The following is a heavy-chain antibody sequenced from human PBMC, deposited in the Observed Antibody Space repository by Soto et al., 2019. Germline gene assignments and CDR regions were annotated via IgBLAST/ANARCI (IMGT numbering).Heavy chain of an antibody. CDR3: AKDLGVHDYGDYRWFDP. V-gene: IGHV3-23*01. J-gene: IGHJ5*02. CDR2: ISGSGGST. CDR1: GFTFSSYA. D-gene: IGHD4-17*01. Sequence: GGSLRLSCAASGFTFSSYAMSWVRQAPGKGLEWVSAISGSGGSTYYADSVKGRFTISRDNSKNTLYLQMNSLRAEDTAVYYCAKDLGVHDYGDYRWFDPWGQGTLVTVSS.